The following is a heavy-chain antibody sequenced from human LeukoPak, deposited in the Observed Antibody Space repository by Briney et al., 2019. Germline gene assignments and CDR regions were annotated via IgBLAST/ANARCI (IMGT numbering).Heavy chain of an antibody. CDR1: GGSFSGYY. J-gene: IGHJ4*02. CDR2: INHSGST. Sequence: SETLSLTCAVYGGSFSGYYWSWIRQPPGKGLEWIGEINHSGSTNYNPSLKSRVTISVDTSKNQFSLKLSSVTAADTAVYYCAIGVYSYAYGSLGYWGQGTLVTVSS. V-gene: IGHV4-34*01. D-gene: IGHD5-18*01. CDR3: AIGVYSYAYGSLGY.